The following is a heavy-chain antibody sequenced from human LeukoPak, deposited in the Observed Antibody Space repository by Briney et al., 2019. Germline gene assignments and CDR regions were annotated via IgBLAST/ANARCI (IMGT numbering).Heavy chain of an antibody. D-gene: IGHD5-18*01. Sequence: GGSLRLSCAASGFTFSSYWMSWVRQAPGKGLEWVANIKQGGSEKYYLDFVKGRFTISRDNAKKSLYLQMNSLRAEDTAVYYCARDLSGVTGYTYGRGIDYWGQGTLVTVSS. J-gene: IGHJ4*02. CDR3: ARDLSGVTGYTYGRGIDY. CDR2: IKQGGSEK. CDR1: GFTFSSYW. V-gene: IGHV3-7*01.